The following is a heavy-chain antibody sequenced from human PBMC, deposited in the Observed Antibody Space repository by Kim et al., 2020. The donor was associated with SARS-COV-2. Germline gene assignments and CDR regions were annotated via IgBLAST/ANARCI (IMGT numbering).Heavy chain of an antibody. Sequence: SETLSLTCTVSGGSISSSSYYWGWIRQPPGKGLEWIGSIYYSGSTYYNPSLKSRVTISVDTSKNQFSLKLSSVTAADTAVYYCARHDTDGYNLGADYWGQGTLVTVSS. D-gene: IGHD5-12*01. J-gene: IGHJ4*02. CDR1: GGSISSSSYY. V-gene: IGHV4-39*01. CDR2: IYYSGST. CDR3: ARHDTDGYNLGADY.